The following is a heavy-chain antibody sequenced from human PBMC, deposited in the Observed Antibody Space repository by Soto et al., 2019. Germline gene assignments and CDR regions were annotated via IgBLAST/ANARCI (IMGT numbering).Heavy chain of an antibody. D-gene: IGHD1-1*01. CDR3: TTDLVDNQRSGRYGMDV. J-gene: IGHJ6*02. CDR1: GFTFSNYC. V-gene: IGHV3-15*07. CDR2: IKSKTDGGTT. Sequence: CAASGFTFSNYCMNWVRQAPGKGLEWVGRIKSKTDGGTTDYAAPVKGRFTISRDDSKNTLYLQMNSLKTEDTAVYYCTTDLVDNQRSGRYGMDVWGQGTTVTVSS.